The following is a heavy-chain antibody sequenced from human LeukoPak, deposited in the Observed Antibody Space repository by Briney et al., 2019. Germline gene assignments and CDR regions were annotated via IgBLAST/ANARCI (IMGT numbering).Heavy chain of an antibody. V-gene: IGHV3-23*01. CDR1: GFTFSNYV. J-gene: IGHJ6*03. CDR2: ISGSGVNT. CDR3: AKDRNYYYVDV. Sequence: GGSLRLSCAASGFTFSNYVMSWVRQAPGKGLEWVSSISGSGVNTFYADSVKGRFTISRDNSKNTLYLQMNSLRADDTAVYYCAKDRNYYYVDVWGKGTTVTVSS.